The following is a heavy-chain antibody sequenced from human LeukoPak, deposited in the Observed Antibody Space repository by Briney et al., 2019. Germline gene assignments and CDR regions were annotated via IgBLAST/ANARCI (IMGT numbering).Heavy chain of an antibody. V-gene: IGHV3-23*01. D-gene: IGHD6-13*01. J-gene: IGHJ4*02. CDR2: ISGSGDST. CDR3: AKDPPTAGTTFDY. CDR1: GFTFSNYA. Sequence: PGGSLRLSCAASGFTFSNYAMSWVRQAPGEGLEWVSTISGSGDSTYYADSVKGRFTISRDNSKNTLFLQMNNLRGEDPAAYYCAKDPPTAGTTFDYWGQGALVTVSS.